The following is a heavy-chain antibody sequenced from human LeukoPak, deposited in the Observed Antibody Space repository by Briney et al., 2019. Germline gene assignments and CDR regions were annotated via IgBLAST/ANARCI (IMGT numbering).Heavy chain of an antibody. CDR1: GYSISSGYY. CDR3: ARQIRITMVRGVAGY. D-gene: IGHD3-10*01. V-gene: IGHV4-38-2*01. CDR2: IYHSGST. J-gene: IGHJ4*02. Sequence: SETLSLTCAVYGYSISSGYYWGWIRQPPGKGLEWIGSIYHSGSTYYNPSLKSRVTISVDTSKNQFSLKLSSVTAADTAVYYCARQIRITMVRGVAGYWGQGTLVTVSS.